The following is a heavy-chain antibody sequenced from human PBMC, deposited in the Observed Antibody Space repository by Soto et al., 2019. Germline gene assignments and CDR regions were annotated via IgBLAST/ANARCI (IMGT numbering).Heavy chain of an antibody. D-gene: IGHD2-15*01. CDR2: ISPSGGST. J-gene: IGHJ5*02. CDR1: GHALTSHY. CDR3: ARRDCSSGSCLGLAP. V-gene: IGHV1-46*03. Sequence: GASVKVSCKASGHALTSHYIHWVRQAPGQGLEWMGIISPSGGSTSYAQKFQGRVTMTKDTSASTVYMELSSLRSEDTAVYYCARRDCSSGSCLGLAPRGKGTLVTVSS.